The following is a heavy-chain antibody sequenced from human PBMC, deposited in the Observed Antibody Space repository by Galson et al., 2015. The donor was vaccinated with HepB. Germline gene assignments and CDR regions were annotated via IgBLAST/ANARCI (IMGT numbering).Heavy chain of an antibody. D-gene: IGHD2-2*01. V-gene: IGHV1-2*02. Sequence: SVKVSCKASGYTFTGYYMHWVRQAPGQGLEWMGWINPNSGGTNYAQKFQGRVTMTRDTSISTAYMELSRLRSDDTAVYYCAGEQLALGIVVVPAANNWFDPWGQGTLVTVSS. J-gene: IGHJ5*02. CDR3: AGEQLALGIVVVPAANNWFDP. CDR1: GYTFTGYY. CDR2: INPNSGGT.